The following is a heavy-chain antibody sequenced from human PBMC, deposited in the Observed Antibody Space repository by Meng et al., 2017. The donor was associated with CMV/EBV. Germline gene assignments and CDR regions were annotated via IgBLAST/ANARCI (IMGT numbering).Heavy chain of an antibody. V-gene: IGHV3-74*01. Sequence: GESLKISCAASGFTFSSYWMHWVRQAPGKGLVWVSRINSDGSSTSYADSVKGRFTISRDNAKNTLYLQMNSLRAEDTAVYHCARDVTGAGIVVVPAASVQGGMDVWGQGTTVTVSS. J-gene: IGHJ6*02. CDR1: GFTFSSYW. CDR2: INSDGSST. D-gene: IGHD2-2*01. CDR3: ARDVTGAGIVVVPAASVQGGMDV.